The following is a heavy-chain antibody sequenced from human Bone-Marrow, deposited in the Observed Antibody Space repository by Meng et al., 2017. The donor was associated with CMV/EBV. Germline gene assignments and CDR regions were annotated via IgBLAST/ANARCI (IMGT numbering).Heavy chain of an antibody. CDR3: ARGDDIVVVLDY. Sequence: TVSGGSVSSGSSYWSWIRQPPGKGLEWIGYIYYSGSTNYNPSLKSRVTISVDTSKNQFSLKLSSVTAADTAVYYCARGDDIVVVLDYWGQGTLVTVSS. CDR1: GGSVSSGSSY. J-gene: IGHJ4*02. V-gene: IGHV4-61*01. D-gene: IGHD2-2*01. CDR2: IYYSGST.